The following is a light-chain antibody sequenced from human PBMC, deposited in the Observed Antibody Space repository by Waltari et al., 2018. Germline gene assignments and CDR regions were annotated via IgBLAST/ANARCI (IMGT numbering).Light chain of an antibody. V-gene: IGKV1-39*01. CDR1: QRIRSY. CDR3: QQSYSSPQIT. Sequence: DIQMTQSPSSLSACVGDRVTITCRASQRIRSYVNWNQQKPGKAPKVLIYAASTLESGVPSRFSGSGSGTDFTRTISSLQPEDFATYYCQQSYSSPQITFGRGTRLEIK. CDR2: AAS. J-gene: IGKJ5*01.